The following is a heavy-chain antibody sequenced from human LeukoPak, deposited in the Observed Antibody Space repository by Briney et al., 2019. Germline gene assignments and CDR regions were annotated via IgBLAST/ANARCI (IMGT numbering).Heavy chain of an antibody. J-gene: IGHJ6*02. V-gene: IGHV1-2*02. D-gene: IGHD5-12*01. Sequence: ASVKVSCKASGYTFTGYYMHWVRQAPGQGLEWMGWINPNSGGTNYAQKFQGRVTMTRDTSISTAYMELSWLRSDDTAVYYCAREWLRHYYYYGMDVWGQGTTVTVSS. CDR1: GYTFTGYY. CDR3: AREWLRHYYYYGMDV. CDR2: INPNSGGT.